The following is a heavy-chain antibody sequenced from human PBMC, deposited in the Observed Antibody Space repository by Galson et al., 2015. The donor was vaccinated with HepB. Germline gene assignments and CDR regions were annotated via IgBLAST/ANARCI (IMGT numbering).Heavy chain of an antibody. Sequence: SVKVSCKASGYTFTGYYIHWVRQAPGLGLDWVGWINPNNGASTPAQKFQGRVTMTTDTSATTACMELSSLRSDDTAVYYCAREFCTSSTCYSPDYWGQGTLVTVSS. CDR3: AREFCTSSTCYSPDY. CDR1: GYTFTGYY. J-gene: IGHJ4*02. D-gene: IGHD2-2*02. V-gene: IGHV1-2*02. CDR2: INPNNGAS.